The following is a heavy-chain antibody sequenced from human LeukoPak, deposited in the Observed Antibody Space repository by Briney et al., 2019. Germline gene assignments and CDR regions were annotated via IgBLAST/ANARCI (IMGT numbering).Heavy chain of an antibody. CDR3: AKQGGSGSYYYYYYYYMDV. V-gene: IGHV3-21*01. CDR2: ISSSSSYI. Sequence: GGSLRLSCAASGFTFSSYSMNWVRQAPGKGLEWVSSISSSSSYIYYADSVKGRFTISRDNAKNSLYLQMNSLRAEDTAVYYCAKQGGSGSYYYYYYYYMDVWGKGTTVTVSS. D-gene: IGHD3-10*01. CDR1: GFTFSSYS. J-gene: IGHJ6*03.